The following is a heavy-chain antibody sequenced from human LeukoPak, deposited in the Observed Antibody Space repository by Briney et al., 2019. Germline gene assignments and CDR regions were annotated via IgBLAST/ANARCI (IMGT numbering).Heavy chain of an antibody. CDR3: ARDSIVGANHDAFDI. Sequence: SETLSLTCTVSGGSISSYQWSWIRQPPGKGLEWIGYMYYSGSTKYNPSLKSRVTISGDTSKNQFSLKLISVTAADAAIYYCARDSIVGANHDAFDIWGQGTMVTVSS. CDR2: MYYSGST. J-gene: IGHJ3*02. V-gene: IGHV4-59*12. CDR1: GGSISSYQ. D-gene: IGHD1-26*01.